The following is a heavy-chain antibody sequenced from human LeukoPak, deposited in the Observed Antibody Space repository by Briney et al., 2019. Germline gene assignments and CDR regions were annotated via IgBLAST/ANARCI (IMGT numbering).Heavy chain of an antibody. J-gene: IGHJ4*02. CDR1: GFTFSSYS. CDR3: AREAVWYCSSTSCDDY. CDR2: ISSSSSYI. D-gene: IGHD2-2*01. V-gene: IGHV3-21*01. Sequence: KPGGSLRLSCAASGFTFSSYSMNWVRQAPGKGLEWVSSISSSSSYIYYADSAKGRFTISRDNAKNSLYLQMNSLRAEDTAVYYCAREAVWYCSSTSCDDYWGQGTLVTVSS.